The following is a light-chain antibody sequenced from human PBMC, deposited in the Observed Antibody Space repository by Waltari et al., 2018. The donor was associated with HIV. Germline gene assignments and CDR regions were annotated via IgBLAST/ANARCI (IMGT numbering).Light chain of an antibody. V-gene: IGLV2-23*02. CDR1: SSDVGSSNL. Sequence: QSALTQPASVSGSPGQSITISCTGTSSDVGSSNLVSWYEHHPGKAPKLIIYEVTKRPSGVSNRFSGSKSGNTASLTISGLQAEDEADYYCCSYAGSPTFVIFGGGTKLTVL. CDR2: EVT. CDR3: CSYAGSPTFVI. J-gene: IGLJ2*01.